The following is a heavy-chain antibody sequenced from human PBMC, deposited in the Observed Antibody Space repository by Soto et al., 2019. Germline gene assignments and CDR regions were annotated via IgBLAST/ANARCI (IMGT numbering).Heavy chain of an antibody. CDR3: ARDGTYNWV. CDR1: GFTVSNNY. V-gene: IGHV3-66*01. J-gene: IGHJ4*02. D-gene: IGHD1-1*01. Sequence: EVQPVESGGGLVQPGGSLRLSCAASGFTVSNNYTRWVRQAPGKGLEWVSLIYSGGATYYADSVKGRFTISRDNSKNTLYLQMNSLRAEDTAVYYCARDGTYNWVGGQGILVTVSS. CDR2: IYSGGAT.